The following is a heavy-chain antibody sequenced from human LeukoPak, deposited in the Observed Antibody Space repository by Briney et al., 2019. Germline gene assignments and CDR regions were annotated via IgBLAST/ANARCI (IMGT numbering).Heavy chain of an antibody. CDR1: GGSIRGHY. V-gene: IGHV4-4*09. Sequence: SETLSLTCTVSGGSIRGHYWSWIRQPPGKGVEWIGNIYASGSTNYNPSLKSRVTIPVDTSKKQFSLRLTSVTAADTAVYYCATSKYSSHVEYWGQGTLVTVSS. CDR2: IYASGST. CDR3: ATSKYSSHVEY. J-gene: IGHJ4*02. D-gene: IGHD6-19*01.